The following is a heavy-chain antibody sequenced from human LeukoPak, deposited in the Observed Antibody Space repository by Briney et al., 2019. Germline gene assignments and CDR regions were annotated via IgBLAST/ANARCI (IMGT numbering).Heavy chain of an antibody. J-gene: IGHJ4*02. Sequence: ASVKVSCKASGYTFTSYYMHWVRQAPGQGLEWMGLIKPTGGGTIYAEKFQGRVTMTRDTSASTVYMELGSLTSGDTAVYYCARGDSGSYYYWGQGTLVTVSS. V-gene: IGHV1-46*01. CDR1: GYTFTSYY. D-gene: IGHD1-26*01. CDR2: IKPTGGGT. CDR3: ARGDSGSYYY.